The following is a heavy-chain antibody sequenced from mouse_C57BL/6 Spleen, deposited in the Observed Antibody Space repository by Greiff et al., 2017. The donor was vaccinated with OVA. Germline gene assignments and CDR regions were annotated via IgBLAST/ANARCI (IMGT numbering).Heavy chain of an antibody. V-gene: IGHV1-64*01. Sequence: VQLQQPGAELVKPGASVKLSCKASGYTFTSYWMHWVKQRPGQGLEWIGMIHPNSGSTNYNEKFKSKATLTVDKSSSTAYMQLSSLTSEDSAVYYCARSYYGSSYGYWGQGTTLTVSS. CDR1: GYTFTSYW. J-gene: IGHJ2*01. CDR3: ARSYYGSSYGY. CDR2: IHPNSGST. D-gene: IGHD1-1*01.